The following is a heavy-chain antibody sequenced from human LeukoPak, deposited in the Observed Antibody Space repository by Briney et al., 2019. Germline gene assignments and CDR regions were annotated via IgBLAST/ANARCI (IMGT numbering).Heavy chain of an antibody. CDR2: IYYSGST. CDR3: ARGPAEVGSSYVDY. CDR1: GGSISSYY. D-gene: IGHD6-13*01. J-gene: IGHJ4*02. V-gene: IGHV4-59*12. Sequence: SETLSLICTVSGGSISSYYWSWIRQPPGKGLEWIGYIYYSGSTNYNPSLKSRVTISVDTSKNQFSLKLSSVTAADTAVYYCARGPAEVGSSYVDYWGQGTLVTVSS.